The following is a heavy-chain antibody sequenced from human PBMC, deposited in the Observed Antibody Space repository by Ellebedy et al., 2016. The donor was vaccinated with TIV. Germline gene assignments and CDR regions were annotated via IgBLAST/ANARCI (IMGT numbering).Heavy chain of an antibody. Sequence: GESLKISCAASGFTFSSYSMNWVRQAPGKGLEWVSSISSSSSYIYYADSVKGRFTISRDNAKNSLYLQMNSLRAEDTAVYYCAREYYDSSGYRSGSLDIWGQGTMVTVSS. V-gene: IGHV3-21*01. J-gene: IGHJ3*02. CDR1: GFTFSSYS. CDR3: AREYYDSSGYRSGSLDI. D-gene: IGHD3-22*01. CDR2: ISSSSSYI.